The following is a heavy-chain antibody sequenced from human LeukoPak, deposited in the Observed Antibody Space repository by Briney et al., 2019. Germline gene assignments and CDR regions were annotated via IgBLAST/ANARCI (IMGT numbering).Heavy chain of an antibody. V-gene: IGHV4-4*07. D-gene: IGHD1-26*01. Sequence: SETLSLTCTVSGGSISSYYWSWIRQPAGKGLEWIGRIYTSGSTNYNPSLKSRVTMSVDTSKNQFSLKLSSVTAADTAVYYCARTNSGSYREGDYYFDYWGQGTLVTVSS. CDR3: ARTNSGSYREGDYYFDY. CDR1: GGSISSYY. CDR2: IYTSGST. J-gene: IGHJ4*02.